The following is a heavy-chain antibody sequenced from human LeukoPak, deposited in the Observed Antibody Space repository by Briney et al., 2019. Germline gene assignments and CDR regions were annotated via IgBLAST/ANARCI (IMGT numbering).Heavy chain of an antibody. V-gene: IGHV4-31*03. CDR3: ARLRLADLYRFDP. CDR1: VGSISSGGYY. CDR2: IYYSGST. Sequence: PSQTLSLTCTVSVGSISSGGYYWSWIRQHPGKGLEWIGYIYYSGSTYYNPSLKSRVTISVDTSKNQFSLKLSSVTAADTAVYYCARLRLADLYRFDPWGQGTLVTVSS. J-gene: IGHJ5*02. D-gene: IGHD2-21*01.